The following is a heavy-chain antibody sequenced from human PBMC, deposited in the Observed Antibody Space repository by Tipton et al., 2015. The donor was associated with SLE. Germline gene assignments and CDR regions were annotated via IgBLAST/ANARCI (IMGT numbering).Heavy chain of an antibody. CDR1: GDSVSSNSAA. D-gene: IGHD2-2*01. Sequence: LRLSCAISGDSVSSNSAAWNWIRQSPSRGLEWLGRTYYMSKWYNDYAVSVKSRIIINPDTSKNQFSLQLNSVTPEDTAMYYCARVWGTGSRGVDYWGQGTLVTVSS. V-gene: IGHV6-1*01. CDR3: ARVWGTGSRGVDY. J-gene: IGHJ4*02. CDR2: TYYMSKWYN.